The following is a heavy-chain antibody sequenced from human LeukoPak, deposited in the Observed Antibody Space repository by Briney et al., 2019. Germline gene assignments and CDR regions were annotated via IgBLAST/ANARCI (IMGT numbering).Heavy chain of an antibody. V-gene: IGHV1-18*01. CDR1: GYTFHRYG. D-gene: IGHD3-22*01. CDR2: ISAYNANT. J-gene: IGHJ3*02. CDR3: ARPLFNHYDTPPAFDI. Sequence: GASVKVSCKASGYTFHRYGISWVRQAPGEGLEWMGWISAYNANTKYAQKFQGRVTITRDMSTSTVYMELSSLRSDDTAVYYCARPLFNHYDTPPAFDIWGQGTMVTVSS.